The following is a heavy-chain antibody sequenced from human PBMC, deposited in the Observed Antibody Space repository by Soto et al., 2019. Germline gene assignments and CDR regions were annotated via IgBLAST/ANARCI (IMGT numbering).Heavy chain of an antibody. Sequence: GGSLRLSCAASGFTFSSYSMNWVRQAPGKGLEWVSSISSSSGYIYYADSVKGRFTISRDNAKNSLYLQMSSLRAEDTAVYYFAREPPSRLGNYYSYGMDVWGQGTTVTVSS. V-gene: IGHV3-21*01. D-gene: IGHD6-19*01. CDR1: GFTFSSYS. J-gene: IGHJ6*02. CDR2: ISSSSGYI. CDR3: AREPPSRLGNYYSYGMDV.